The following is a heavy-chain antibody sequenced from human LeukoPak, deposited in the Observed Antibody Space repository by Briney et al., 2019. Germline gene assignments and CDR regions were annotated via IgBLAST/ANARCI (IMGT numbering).Heavy chain of an antibody. CDR2: ISAYNGNT. D-gene: IGHD6-19*01. V-gene: IGHV1-18*01. CDR1: GYTFTSYG. CDR3: AREPGPIAVAGSWFDP. Sequence: ASVKVSCKASGYTFTSYGISWVRQAPGQGLEWMGWISAYNGNTNYAQKLQGRVTMTTDTSTSTAYMELRSLRSDDTAVYYCAREPGPIAVAGSWFDPWGQGTLVTVSS. J-gene: IGHJ5*02.